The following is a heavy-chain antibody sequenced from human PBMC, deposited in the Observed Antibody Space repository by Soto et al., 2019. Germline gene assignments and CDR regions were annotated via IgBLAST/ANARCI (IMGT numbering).Heavy chain of an antibody. V-gene: IGHV1-3*01. J-gene: IGHJ5*01. CDR2: INAGNGNT. D-gene: IGHD6-13*01. CDR3: ARDQQFRNWFDS. Sequence: ASVKVSCKASGYTFSRYAIHWVRQAPGQRLEWMGWINAGNGNTKYSQKFEGRVALTTDTSANTVYMELSSLRFEDTALYYCARDQQFRNWFDSWGQGTLVTVSS. CDR1: GYTFSRYA.